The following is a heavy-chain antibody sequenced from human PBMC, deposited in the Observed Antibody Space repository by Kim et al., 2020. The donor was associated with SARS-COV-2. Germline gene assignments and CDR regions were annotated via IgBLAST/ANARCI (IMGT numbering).Heavy chain of an antibody. CDR3: ARDVGVGGIFDY. Sequence: SETLSLTCTVSGGSISSGGYYWSWIRQHPGKGLEWIGYIYYSGSTYYNPSLKSRVTISVDTSKNQFSLKLSSVTAADTAVYYCARDVGVGGIFDYWGQGTLVTVSS. CDR1: GGSISSGGYY. D-gene: IGHD1-26*01. J-gene: IGHJ4*02. V-gene: IGHV4-31*03. CDR2: IYYSGST.